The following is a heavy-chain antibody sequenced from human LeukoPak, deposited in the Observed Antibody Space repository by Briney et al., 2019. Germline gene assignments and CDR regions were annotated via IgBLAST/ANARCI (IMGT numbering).Heavy chain of an antibody. V-gene: IGHV3-23*01. CDR1: GFTFSTYR. CDR2: ISGSGGST. D-gene: IGHD6-19*01. Sequence: PGGSLRLSCAATGFTFSTYRMNWVRQAPGKGLEWVSAISGSGGSTYYADSVKGRFTISRDNSKNSLYLQMNSLRAEDTAVYYCAKDHVSGWYILEYDYWGQGTLVTVSS. CDR3: AKDHVSGWYILEYDY. J-gene: IGHJ4*02.